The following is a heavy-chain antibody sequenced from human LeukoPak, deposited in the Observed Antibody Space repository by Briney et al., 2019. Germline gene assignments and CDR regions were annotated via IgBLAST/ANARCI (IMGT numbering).Heavy chain of an antibody. J-gene: IGHJ4*02. CDR2: IRPHTGET. CDR3: ARDRGGKGSAIFY. Sequence: ASVKVSCKASGYNFPSYGINWVRQAPGQGLEWMGWIRPHTGETNSALRFQDRVTMTTDTSTTTAYMELRSLRFDDTAVYYCARDRGGKGSAIFYWGQGSLVTVSS. CDR1: GYNFPSYG. D-gene: IGHD2-2*01. V-gene: IGHV1-18*01.